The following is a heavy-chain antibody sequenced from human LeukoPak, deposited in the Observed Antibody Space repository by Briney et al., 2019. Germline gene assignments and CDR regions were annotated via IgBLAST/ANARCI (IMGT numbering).Heavy chain of an antibody. D-gene: IGHD4-11*01. CDR3: ARANDYSNYYYYYMDV. CDR2: ISSSSSTI. CDR1: GFTFSSYS. Sequence: GGSLRLSCAASGFTFSSYSMNWVRQAPGKGLEWVSYISSSSSTIYYADSVKGRFTISRDNAKNSPYLQMNSLRDEDTAVYYCARANDYSNYYYYYMDVWGKGTTVTVSS. V-gene: IGHV3-48*02. J-gene: IGHJ6*03.